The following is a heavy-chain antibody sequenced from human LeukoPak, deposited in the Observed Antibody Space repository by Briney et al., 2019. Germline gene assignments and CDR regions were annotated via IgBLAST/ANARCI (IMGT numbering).Heavy chain of an antibody. D-gene: IGHD3-10*01. V-gene: IGHV4-38-2*02. CDR1: GYSISSGYY. Sequence: NASETLSLTCTVSGYSISSGYYWGWIRQPPGKGLEWIGSIYHSGSTYYNPSLKSRVTISVDTSKNQFSLKLSSVTAADTAVYYCARAGAWQIDPWGQGTLVTVSS. J-gene: IGHJ5*02. CDR2: IYHSGST. CDR3: ARAGAWQIDP.